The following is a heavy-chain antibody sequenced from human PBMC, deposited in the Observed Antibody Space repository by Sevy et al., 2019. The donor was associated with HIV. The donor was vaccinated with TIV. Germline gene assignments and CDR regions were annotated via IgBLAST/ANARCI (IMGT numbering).Heavy chain of an antibody. CDR2: IKRDGSER. Sequence: GGSLRLSCAASGFSFSNYSMSWVRQAPGKGLEWVANIKRDGSERYYVASVKGRFTISRDNAKTSLYLQMHSLRAEDTAVYYCARDCSSASCLWGLDVWGQGTTVTVSS. CDR3: ARDCSSASCLWGLDV. J-gene: IGHJ6*02. CDR1: GFSFSNYS. D-gene: IGHD2-2*01. V-gene: IGHV3-7*03.